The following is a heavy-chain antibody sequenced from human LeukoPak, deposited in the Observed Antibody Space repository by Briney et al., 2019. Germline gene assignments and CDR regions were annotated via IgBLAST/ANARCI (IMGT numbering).Heavy chain of an antibody. CDR2: ISWNSVSV. D-gene: IGHD2-8*01. J-gene: IGHJ6*02. Sequence: GGSLRLSCAASGFTFDDYAMHWVREAPGKGVEWVSGISWNSVSVGYADSVKARFTISRDNAKNSLYLQMNSLRAEDTDLYYCAKDIRCTHGVCSYYYYYGMDVWGQGTTVTVSS. CDR3: AKDIRCTHGVCSYYYYYGMDV. V-gene: IGHV3-9*01. CDR1: GFTFDDYA.